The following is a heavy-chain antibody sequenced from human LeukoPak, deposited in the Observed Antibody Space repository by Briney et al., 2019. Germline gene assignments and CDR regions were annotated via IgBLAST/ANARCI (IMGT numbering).Heavy chain of an antibody. CDR1: GGSFSGYY. CDR2: INHSGST. CDR3: ARGRFWSGYQYFDY. J-gene: IGHJ4*02. V-gene: IGHV4-34*01. Sequence: SETLSLTCAVYGGSFSGYYWSWIRQPPGKGLERIGEINHSGSTNYNPSLKSRVTISVDTSKNQFSLKLSSVTAADTAVYYCARGRFWSGYQYFDYWGQGTLVTVSS. D-gene: IGHD3-3*01.